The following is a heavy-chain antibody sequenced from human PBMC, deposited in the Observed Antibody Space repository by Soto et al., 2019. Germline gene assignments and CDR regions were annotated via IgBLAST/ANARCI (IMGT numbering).Heavy chain of an antibody. Sequence: QVQLQESGPGLVKPSETMSLSCTVSGGSISSYYWSWFRQSPGKRMEWIGYVHHSWGSSYNPSLQSRVAISQDTSKSQFSLKVTSVTATDTAVYYCARPGFGPLHGLVDVWGQGTTVTVSS. J-gene: IGHJ6*02. CDR2: VHHSWGS. V-gene: IGHV4-59*08. CDR1: GGSISSYY. D-gene: IGHD3-10*01. CDR3: ARPGFGPLHGLVDV.